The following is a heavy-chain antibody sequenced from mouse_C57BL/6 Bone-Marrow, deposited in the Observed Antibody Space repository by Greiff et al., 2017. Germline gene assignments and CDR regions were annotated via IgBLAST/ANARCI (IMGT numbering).Heavy chain of an antibody. CDR3: ARGHRYGGNYAY. CDR2: INPRSGGT. CDR1: GYPFTGYY. J-gene: IGHJ3*01. V-gene: IGHV1-42*01. D-gene: IGHD1-1*02. Sequence: EVKLMESGAELVKPGASVKISCKASGYPFTGYYMNWVKQSPGKSLEWIGEINPRSGGTTYNQKFKGKATLTVAKSSSTAYMQLKSLKSGDSSVYYCARGHRYGGNYAYWGQGTLVTVSA.